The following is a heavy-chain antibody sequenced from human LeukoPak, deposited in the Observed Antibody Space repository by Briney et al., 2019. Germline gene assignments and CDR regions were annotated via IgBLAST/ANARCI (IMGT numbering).Heavy chain of an antibody. V-gene: IGHV3-30*18. Sequence: GGSLRLSCAASGFTFSSYGMHWVRQTPGKGLEWVAVISYDGSNKYYADSVKDRFTISRDSSRNTLFLHMNTLRAEDTAIYYCAKDRTVGASYWYFDLWGRGTLVTVSS. CDR3: AKDRTVGASYWYFDL. J-gene: IGHJ2*01. D-gene: IGHD1-26*01. CDR1: GFTFSSYG. CDR2: ISYDGSNK.